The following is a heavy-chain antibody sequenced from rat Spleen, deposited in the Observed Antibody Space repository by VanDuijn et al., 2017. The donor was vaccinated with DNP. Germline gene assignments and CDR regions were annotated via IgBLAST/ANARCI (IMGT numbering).Heavy chain of an antibody. J-gene: IGHJ2*01. CDR1: GFSLTSYG. D-gene: IGHD1-10*01. V-gene: IGHV2-15*01. CDR3: TREREPSNNPYYFDC. Sequence: QVQLKESGPGLVQPSQTLSLTCTVSGFSLTSYGVTWIRQPPGKGLEWIAAIWSGGNTFYNSALKSRLSISRDTSNSQVFLRMNSLQTEDTAIYFCTREREPSNNPYYFDCWGQGVMVTVSS. CDR2: IWSGGNT.